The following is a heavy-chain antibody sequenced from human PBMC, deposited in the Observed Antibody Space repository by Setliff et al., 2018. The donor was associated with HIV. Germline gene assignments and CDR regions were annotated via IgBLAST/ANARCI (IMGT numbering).Heavy chain of an antibody. J-gene: IGHJ6*02. Sequence: PGGSLRLSCAASGFTFRNYKFNWVRQAPGRGLEWVSSISIGSGGAIDYADSVQGRFTISRDNSKNSLYLQMNSLRAEDTAVYYCVRDITTCWDVWSQGTTVTVSS. CDR2: ISIGSGGAI. D-gene: IGHD4-4*01. V-gene: IGHV3-21*01. CDR3: VRDITTCWDV. CDR1: GFTFRNYK.